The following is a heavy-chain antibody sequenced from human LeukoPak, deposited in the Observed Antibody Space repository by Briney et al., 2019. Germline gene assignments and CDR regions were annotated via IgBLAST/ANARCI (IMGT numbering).Heavy chain of an antibody. Sequence: PGGSLRLSCAASGFTFSSYSMNWVRQAPGKGLEWVSYISSSSSTIYYADSVKGRFTISRDNSKNTLYLQMNSLRAEDTAVYYCAKDLGSSWHYGMDVWGQGTTVTVSS. J-gene: IGHJ6*02. CDR1: GFTFSSYS. V-gene: IGHV3-48*01. CDR3: AKDLGSSWHYGMDV. CDR2: ISSSSSTI. D-gene: IGHD6-13*01.